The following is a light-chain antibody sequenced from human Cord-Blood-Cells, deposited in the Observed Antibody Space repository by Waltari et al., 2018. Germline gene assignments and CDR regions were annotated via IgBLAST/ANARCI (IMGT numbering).Light chain of an antibody. CDR3: SSYTSSSTVV. CDR2: DVS. CDR1: TSSVGGYNY. Sequence: QSALPQPASLSGSPGQSHTISCPGTTSSVGGYNYVSWYQQHPGKAPKLMIYDVSNRPSGVSNRFSGSKSGNTASLTISGLQAEDEADYYCSSYTSSSTVVFGGGTKLTVL. V-gene: IGLV2-14*01. J-gene: IGLJ2*01.